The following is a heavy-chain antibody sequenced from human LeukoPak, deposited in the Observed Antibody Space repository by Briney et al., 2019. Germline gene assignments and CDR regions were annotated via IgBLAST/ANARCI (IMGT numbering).Heavy chain of an antibody. CDR2: ISAYNGNT. J-gene: IGHJ6*02. Sequence: GSVKVSCKASGYTFTSYGISWVRQAPGQGLEWMGWISAYNGNTNYAQKLQGRVTMTTDTSTSTAYMELRSLRSDDTAVYYCARDSMVRGRYYGMDVWGQGTTVTVSS. CDR3: ARDSMVRGRYYGMDV. CDR1: GYTFTSYG. V-gene: IGHV1-18*01. D-gene: IGHD3-10*01.